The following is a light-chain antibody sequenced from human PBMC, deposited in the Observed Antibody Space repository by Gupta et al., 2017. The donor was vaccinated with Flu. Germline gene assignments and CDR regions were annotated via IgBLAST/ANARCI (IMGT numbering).Light chain of an antibody. V-gene: IGLV2-14*01. CDR2: DVS. CDR1: SSDVGGYNY. Sequence: QSALTQPASVAASPGHSITISCTGTSSDVGGYNYVSWYQQHPGKAPKLMIYDVSNRPSGVSNRFSGSKSGSTAYLTXSXHQAEDXAEYYCSSYTRSSSCIFGTGTKVTVL. CDR3: SSYTRSSSCI. J-gene: IGLJ1*01.